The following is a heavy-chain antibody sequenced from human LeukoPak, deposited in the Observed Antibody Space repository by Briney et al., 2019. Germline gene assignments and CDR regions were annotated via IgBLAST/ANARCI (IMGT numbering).Heavy chain of an antibody. D-gene: IGHD5-18*01. CDR1: GGSISSYY. V-gene: IGHV4-59*01. J-gene: IGHJ4*02. Sequence: PSETLSLTCTVSGGSISSYYWSWIRQPPGKGLEWIGYIYYSGSTNYNPSLTSRVTISVDTSKNQFSLKLSSVTAADTAVYYCARAGYSYGYCFDYWGQGTLVTVSS. CDR2: IYYSGST. CDR3: ARAGYSYGYCFDY.